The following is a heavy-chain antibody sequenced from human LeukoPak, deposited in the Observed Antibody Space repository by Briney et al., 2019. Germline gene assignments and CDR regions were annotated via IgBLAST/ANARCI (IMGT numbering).Heavy chain of an antibody. V-gene: IGHV3-74*01. CDR1: GFTFSSYW. D-gene: IGHD2-2*01. Sequence: GGSLRLSCAASGFTFSSYWMHWVRQAPGKGLVWVSRINSDGSSTSYADSVKGRSTISRDNAKNTLYLQMNSLRAEDTAVYYCARTGYCSSTSCYNWFDPWGQGTLVTVPS. J-gene: IGHJ5*02. CDR3: ARTGYCSSTSCYNWFDP. CDR2: INSDGSST.